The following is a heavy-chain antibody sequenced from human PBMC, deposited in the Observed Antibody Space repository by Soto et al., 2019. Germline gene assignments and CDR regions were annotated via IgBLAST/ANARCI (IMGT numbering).Heavy chain of an antibody. CDR1: GGSISSSSYY. V-gene: IGHV4-39*01. CDR2: IYYSGST. D-gene: IGHD6-6*01. Sequence: QLQLQESGPGLVKPSETLSLTCTVSGGSISSSSYYWGWIRQPPGKGLEWIGSIYYSGSTYYNPSLKSRVTISVDTSKNQFSLKLSSVTAADTAVYYCARSRSSSVSADYWGQGILVTVSS. J-gene: IGHJ4*02. CDR3: ARSRSSSVSADY.